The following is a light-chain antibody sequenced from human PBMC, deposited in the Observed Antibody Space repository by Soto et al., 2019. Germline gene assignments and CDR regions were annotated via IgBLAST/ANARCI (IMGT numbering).Light chain of an antibody. Sequence: EIVLTQSQGTLSFSTGERATLSCRAGQSGSSSYLDGYQQKPGHAPRLLIYDASNRATSIPAKFSGSESGTDFTLTIISLEPEDFAFYYCQQRSNRITFGQGTLVEVK. V-gene: IGKV3D-20*02. CDR1: QSGSSSY. J-gene: IGKJ5*01. CDR2: DAS. CDR3: QQRSNRIT.